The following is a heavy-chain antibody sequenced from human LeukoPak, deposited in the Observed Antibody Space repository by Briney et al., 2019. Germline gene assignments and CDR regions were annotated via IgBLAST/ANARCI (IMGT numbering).Heavy chain of an antibody. CDR3: ARDTPGGFQH. CDR2: IYYSGST. Sequence: KPSETLSLTCTVSGGSISSYYWSWIRQPPGKGLEWIGYIYYSGSTNYNPSLKSRVTISVDTSKNQFSLKLSSVTAADTAVYYCARDTPGGFQHWGQGTLVTVSS. J-gene: IGHJ1*01. V-gene: IGHV4-59*01. D-gene: IGHD2-15*01. CDR1: GGSISSYY.